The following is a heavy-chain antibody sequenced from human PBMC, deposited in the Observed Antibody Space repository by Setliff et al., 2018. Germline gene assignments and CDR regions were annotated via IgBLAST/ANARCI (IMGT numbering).Heavy chain of an antibody. V-gene: IGHV1-18*01. D-gene: IGHD3-10*01. CDR1: GYTFTSYG. J-gene: IGHJ4*02. CDR2: ISVYNGKT. CDR3: ATEKFPGSSKDHY. Sequence: ASVKVSCKASGYTFTSYGFSWVRQAPGQGLEWMGWISVYNGKTKYAQKFQGRVTMTTDTSTRTAYMEVTSLRSDDTAVYYYATEKFPGSSKDHYWGQGTPVTVSS.